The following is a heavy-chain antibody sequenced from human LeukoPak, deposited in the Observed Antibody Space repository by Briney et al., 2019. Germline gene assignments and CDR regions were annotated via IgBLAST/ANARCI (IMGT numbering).Heavy chain of an antibody. Sequence: ASVNVSCKASGYTLTGYYIHWVRQAPGQGLEWMGWINPNSGGTNYAQNFQGRVTMTRDMSITTAYMELGRLRSDDTAVYYCARVGGYDYDSSGYNGLNYWGQGTLVTVSS. CDR3: ARVGGYDYDSSGYNGLNY. D-gene: IGHD3-22*01. CDR2: INPNSGGT. V-gene: IGHV1-2*02. J-gene: IGHJ4*02. CDR1: GYTLTGYY.